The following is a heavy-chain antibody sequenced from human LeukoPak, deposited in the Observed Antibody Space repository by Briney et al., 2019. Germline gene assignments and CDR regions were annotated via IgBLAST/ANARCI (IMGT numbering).Heavy chain of an antibody. CDR3: ASRTTTVTTCSRFGAFDI. D-gene: IGHD4-17*01. CDR2: INPNSGGT. V-gene: IGHV1-2*02. CDR1: GYTFTGYY. J-gene: IGHJ3*02. Sequence: ASVKVSCKASGYTFTGYYMHWVRQAPGQGLEWMGWINPNSGGTNYAQKFQGRVTMTRDTSISTAYMELSRLRSDDTAVYYCASRTTTVTTCSRFGAFDIWGQGTMVTVSS.